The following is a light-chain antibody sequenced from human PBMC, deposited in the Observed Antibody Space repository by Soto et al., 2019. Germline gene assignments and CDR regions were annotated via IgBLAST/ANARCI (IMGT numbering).Light chain of an antibody. J-gene: IGKJ1*01. Sequence: IQLTHSPSSQSAPVGDRVTITCQASQDISTFLNWYQQKPGKAPNLLIYDASELQTGVPSRFSGSGSGTDFTFTINSLQPEDIATYYCQQNDNLRWTFGQGTKVDIK. CDR1: QDISTF. V-gene: IGKV1-33*01. CDR3: QQNDNLRWT. CDR2: DAS.